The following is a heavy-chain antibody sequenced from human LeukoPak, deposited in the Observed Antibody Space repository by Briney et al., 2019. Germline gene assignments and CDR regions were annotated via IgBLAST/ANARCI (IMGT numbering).Heavy chain of an antibody. CDR3: ARLVVPAPTENWFDP. CDR2: IKQDGSEK. Sequence: GGSLRLSCAASGFTFSSYWMSWVRQAPGKGLEWVANIKQDGSEKYYVDSVKGRFTISRDNAKNSLYLQMNSLRAEDTAVYYCARLVVPAPTENWFDPWGQGTLVTVSS. CDR1: GFTFSSYW. D-gene: IGHD2-2*01. V-gene: IGHV3-7*01. J-gene: IGHJ5*02.